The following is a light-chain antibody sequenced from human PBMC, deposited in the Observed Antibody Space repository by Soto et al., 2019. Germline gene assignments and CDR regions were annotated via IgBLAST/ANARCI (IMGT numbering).Light chain of an antibody. Sequence: EIVLTQSPGTLSLSPGERATLSCRATQSVTGSYLAWYQQKPGQAPRLLIYGASSRATGVPDRFSGSGSGTDFTLTISRLEPEDSAVYYCQQYGSSPSYTFGQGTKLEIK. CDR1: QSVTGSY. CDR2: GAS. CDR3: QQYGSSPSYT. V-gene: IGKV3-20*01. J-gene: IGKJ2*01.